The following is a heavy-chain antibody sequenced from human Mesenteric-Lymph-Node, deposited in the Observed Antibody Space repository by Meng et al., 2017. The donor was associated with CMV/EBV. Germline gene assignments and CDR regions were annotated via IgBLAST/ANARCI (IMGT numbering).Heavy chain of an antibody. V-gene: IGHV4-34*01. Sequence: GQRKKWGAGLLKPSATLSVTCAGYGGSFSGYNWSWIRQPPGKGLEWIGEINHSGSTNYNPSLKSRVTISVDTSKNQFSLKLSSVTAADTAVYYCARHQRWLKSEGGFNYWGQGTLVTVSS. CDR2: INHSGST. CDR1: GGSFSGYN. D-gene: IGHD4-23*01. J-gene: IGHJ4*02. CDR3: ARHQRWLKSEGGFNY.